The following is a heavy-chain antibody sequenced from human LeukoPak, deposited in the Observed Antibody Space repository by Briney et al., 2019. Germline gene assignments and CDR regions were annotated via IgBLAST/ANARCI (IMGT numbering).Heavy chain of an antibody. J-gene: IGHJ6*03. D-gene: IGHD1-14*01. V-gene: IGHV4-4*07. Sequence: SETLSLTCTVSGGSISGYYWSWIRQPAGEGLEWIGRIYTSGSTNYNPSLKSRVTMSVDTSKNQFSLKLSSVTAADTAVYYCARDRKSPWYYYMDVWGKGTTVTVSS. CDR3: ARDRKSPWYYYMDV. CDR2: IYTSGST. CDR1: GGSISGYY.